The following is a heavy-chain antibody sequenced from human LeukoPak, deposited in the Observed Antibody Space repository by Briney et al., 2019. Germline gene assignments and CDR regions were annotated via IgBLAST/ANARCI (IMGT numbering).Heavy chain of an antibody. J-gene: IGHJ4*02. CDR2: ISGSGGTS. D-gene: IGHD2-15*01. V-gene: IGHV3-23*01. CDR3: ANWGGRGSSTLFDY. CDR1: VFTLGNYA. Sequence: PGGSLRLSCAASVFTLGNYAMTWVRPAPGKGLEWVSPISGSGGTSYYADAVKGRFTISRDNSKNTLYLQMNSLRAGDTALYYCANWGGRGSSTLFDYWGQGTLVTVSS.